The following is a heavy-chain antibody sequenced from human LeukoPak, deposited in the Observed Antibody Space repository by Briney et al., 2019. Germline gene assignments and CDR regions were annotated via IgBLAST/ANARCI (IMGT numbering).Heavy chain of an antibody. CDR2: ISGSGGST. D-gene: IGHD2-15*01. J-gene: IGHJ4*02. Sequence: GGSLRLSCAASGFTFSSYAMSWVRQAPGKGLEWVSAISGSGGSTYYADSVKGRFAISRDNSKNTLYLQMNSLRAEDTAVYYCAKDSRRYSSGGSCYSDYWGQGTLVTVSS. V-gene: IGHV3-23*01. CDR3: AKDSRRYSSGGSCYSDY. CDR1: GFTFSSYA.